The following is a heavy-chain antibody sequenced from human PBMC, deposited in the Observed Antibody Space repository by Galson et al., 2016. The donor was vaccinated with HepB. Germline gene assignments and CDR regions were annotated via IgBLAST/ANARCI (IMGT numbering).Heavy chain of an antibody. CDR1: GYTFTGQF. CDR2: MNPNSGGT. CDR3: ARHTLNYYGLDV. V-gene: IGHV1-2*04. Sequence: SVKVSCKASGYTFTGQFIHWVRQAPGQGLEWMGWMNPNSGGTKYAQKFQGWVTMTRDASINTAYMELRRLRSDDTAIYYCARHTLNYYGLDVWGQGTTVTVSS. J-gene: IGHJ6*02.